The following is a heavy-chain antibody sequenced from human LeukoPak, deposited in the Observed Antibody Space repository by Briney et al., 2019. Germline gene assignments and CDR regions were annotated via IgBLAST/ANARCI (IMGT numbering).Heavy chain of an antibody. D-gene: IGHD3-22*01. Sequence: SETLSLTCTVSGGSISSYYWSWIRQPPGKGLEWIGYIYYSGSTNYNPSLKSRVTISVDTSKNQFTPKLSSVTAADTAVYYCARLGRDSSEYDYWGQGTLVTVSS. CDR3: ARLGRDSSEYDY. V-gene: IGHV4-59*08. CDR2: IYYSGST. J-gene: IGHJ4*02. CDR1: GGSISSYY.